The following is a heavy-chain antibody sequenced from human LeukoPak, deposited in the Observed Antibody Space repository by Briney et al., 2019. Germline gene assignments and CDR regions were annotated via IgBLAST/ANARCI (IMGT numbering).Heavy chain of an antibody. J-gene: IGHJ4*02. CDR1: GFTFSSYA. Sequence: PGGSLRLSCAASGFTFSSYAMSWVRQAPGKGLEWVSAISGSGGSTYYADSVKGRFTISRDNSKNTLYLQMNSLRAEDTAVHYCAKGRSVFRGSYLDYWGQGTLVTVSS. D-gene: IGHD3-10*01. CDR2: ISGSGGST. V-gene: IGHV3-23*01. CDR3: AKGRSVFRGSYLDY.